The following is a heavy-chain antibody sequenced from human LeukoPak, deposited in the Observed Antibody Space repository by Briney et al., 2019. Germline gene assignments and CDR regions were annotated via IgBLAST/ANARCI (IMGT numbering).Heavy chain of an antibody. V-gene: IGHV4-39*01. CDR2: IYYSGST. D-gene: IGHD3-3*01. J-gene: IGHJ4*02. CDR1: GGSISSSSYY. CDR3: ARFWSGYPKYYFDY. Sequence: SETLSLTCTVSGGSISSSSYYWGWIRQPPGKGLEWIGSIYYSGSTYYNPSLKSRVTISVDTSKNQFSLKLSSVTAADTAAYYCARFWSGYPKYYFDYWGQGTLVTVSS.